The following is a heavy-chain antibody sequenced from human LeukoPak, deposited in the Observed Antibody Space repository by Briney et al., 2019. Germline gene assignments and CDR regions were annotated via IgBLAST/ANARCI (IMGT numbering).Heavy chain of an antibody. Sequence: GASVKVSCKASGYTFSDYYMHWVRQAPGQGLEWMGWINPNSGGTNYAQKFQGRVTMTRDMSISTAYMEVSRLTSDDTAVYYCARAIIADSSTYYIDYWGLGTLVTVSS. V-gene: IGHV1-2*02. J-gene: IGHJ4*02. D-gene: IGHD3-22*01. CDR2: INPNSGGT. CDR3: ARAIIADSSTYYIDY. CDR1: GYTFSDYY.